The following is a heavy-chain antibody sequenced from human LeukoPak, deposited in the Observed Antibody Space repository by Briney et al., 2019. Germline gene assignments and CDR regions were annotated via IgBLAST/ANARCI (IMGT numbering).Heavy chain of an antibody. J-gene: IGHJ6*03. CDR3: ARRDYYYYYMDV. Sequence: PSGTLSLTCTVSGGSISSFYWSWIRQPPGKGLEWIGYIYTTGSTNYNASLKSRVTISVDTSKNQFSLKLSSVTAADTAVYYCARRDYYYYYMDVWGKGTTVTVSS. CDR1: GGSISSFY. V-gene: IGHV4-4*09. CDR2: IYTTGST.